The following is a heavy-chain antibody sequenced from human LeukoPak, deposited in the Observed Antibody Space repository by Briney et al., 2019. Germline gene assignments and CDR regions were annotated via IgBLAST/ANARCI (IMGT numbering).Heavy chain of an antibody. Sequence: QPGGSLRLSCAASGFTFSSYSMNWVRQAPGKGLEWVSYISSSSSTIYYADSVKGRLTISRDNAKNSLYLQMNSLRAEDTAVYYCARDRGSSQFDYWGQGTLVTVSS. CDR2: ISSSSSTI. D-gene: IGHD6-13*01. V-gene: IGHV3-48*01. CDR3: ARDRGSSQFDY. J-gene: IGHJ4*02. CDR1: GFTFSSYS.